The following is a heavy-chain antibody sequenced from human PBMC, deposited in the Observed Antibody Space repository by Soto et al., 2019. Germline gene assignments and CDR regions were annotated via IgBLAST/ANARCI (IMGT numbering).Heavy chain of an antibody. CDR1: SGTISSSNW. V-gene: IGHV4-4*02. D-gene: IGHD1-1*01. CDR3: ARHLQGPYVSLLVYYSYYCYMYV. J-gene: IGHJ6*03. CDR2: INQSGSP. Sequence: SETLSLTCAVSSGTISSSNWWTWVRQPPGKGLEWIGEINQSGSPNYNPSLKSRVTISVDKSKNQFFLKLSSVTAADTAVYYCARHLQGPYVSLLVYYSYYCYMYVCGQGTTLPVSS.